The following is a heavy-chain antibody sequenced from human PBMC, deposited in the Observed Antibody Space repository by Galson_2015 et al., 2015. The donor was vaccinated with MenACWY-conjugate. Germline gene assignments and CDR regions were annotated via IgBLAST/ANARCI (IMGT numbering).Heavy chain of an antibody. J-gene: IGHJ4*02. V-gene: IGHV3-23*01. CDR3: ARGLGTGSFSELDS. CDR1: GFTFGDYL. Sequence: SLRLSCAASGFTFGDYLMSWFRQAPGKGLEWVSGITGSDGRTFYAASVKGRFTISRDNSKNTVYLQMNSLRAEDTAVYFCARGLGTGSFSELDSWGQGILVTVSS. CDR2: ITGSDGRT. D-gene: IGHD1-26*01.